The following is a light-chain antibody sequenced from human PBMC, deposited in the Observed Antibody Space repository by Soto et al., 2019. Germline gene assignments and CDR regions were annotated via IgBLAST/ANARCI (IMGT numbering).Light chain of an antibody. J-gene: IGKJ4*01. Sequence: DIQMTQSPSTLSASVGDRVIITCRASQSISTWLAWYQQKPGEGPKLLIYSASTLQSGVPSRFSGSGSRTEFTLTISSLQPDDIATYYCQHYNSYPLTFGGGTKVEIK. CDR2: SAS. CDR3: QHYNSYPLT. V-gene: IGKV1-5*01. CDR1: QSISTW.